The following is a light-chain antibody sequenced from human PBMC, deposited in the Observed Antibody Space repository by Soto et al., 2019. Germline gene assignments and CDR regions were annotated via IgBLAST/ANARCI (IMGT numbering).Light chain of an antibody. CDR2: AAS. CDR1: QGISSY. Sequence: AILMTQSTSSFSASTGDRVTITCRASQGISSYLAWYQQKKGKAPKLLIYAASTLQSGVPSRFSGSGYGTDFTLTISCLQSEDFATYYCQQYYSYPITFGQGTRLEIK. V-gene: IGKV1-8*01. J-gene: IGKJ5*01. CDR3: QQYYSYPIT.